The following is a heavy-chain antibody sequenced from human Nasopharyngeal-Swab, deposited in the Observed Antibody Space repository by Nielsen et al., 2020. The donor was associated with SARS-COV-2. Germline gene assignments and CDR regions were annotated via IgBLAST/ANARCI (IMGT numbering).Heavy chain of an antibody. CDR3: ARETAVAGDYYCDY. J-gene: IGHJ4*02. D-gene: IGHD6-19*01. Sequence: GESLKISCAASGFTFSSYAMSWVRQAPGKGLVWVSRINRDGSSTSYADSVKGRFTISRENAKNTLYLQMNSLRVEDTAVYYCARETAVAGDYYCDYWGQGTLVAVSS. CDR1: GFTFSSYA. V-gene: IGHV3-74*01. CDR2: INRDGSST.